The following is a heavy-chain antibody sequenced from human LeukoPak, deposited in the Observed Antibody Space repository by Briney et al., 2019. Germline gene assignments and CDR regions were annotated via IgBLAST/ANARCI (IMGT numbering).Heavy chain of an antibody. CDR2: IDSDGSTT. J-gene: IGHJ3*02. D-gene: IGHD1-26*01. CDR1: GFTFSSYW. CDR3: ARKGREFDI. V-gene: IGHV3-74*01. Sequence: GGSLRLSCAASGFTFSSYWIHWVRQVPGKGLVWFSRIDSDGSTTKYADSVKGRFTISRDNAKNMVYLQMNSLRAEDTAVYYCARKGREFDIWGQGTMVTVSS.